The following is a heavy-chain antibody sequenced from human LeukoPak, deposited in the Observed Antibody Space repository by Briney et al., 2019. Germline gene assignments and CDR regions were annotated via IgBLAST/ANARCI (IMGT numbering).Heavy chain of an antibody. CDR3: ARDRFFDSSGYIGY. J-gene: IGHJ4*02. D-gene: IGHD3-22*01. CDR1: GFTFSSYA. CDR2: ISGSGGST. V-gene: IGHV3-23*01. Sequence: GGSLRLSCAASGFTFSSYAMSWVRQAPGKGLEWVSAISGSGGSTYYADSVKGRFTISRDNAKNSLYLQMNSLRAEDTAVYYCARDRFFDSSGYIGYWGQGTLVTVSS.